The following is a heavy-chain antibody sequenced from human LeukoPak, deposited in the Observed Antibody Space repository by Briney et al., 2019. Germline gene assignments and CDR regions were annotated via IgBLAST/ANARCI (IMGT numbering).Heavy chain of an antibody. CDR2: IYHSGSA. CDR3: ARLSGDGNYYYMDV. CDR1: GYSISSSYY. V-gene: IGHV4-38-2*02. Sequence: SETLSLTCTVSGYSISSSYYWGWIRQPPGKGLEWIGSIYHSGSAYYSPSLKSRVTISVDTSKSQFSLKLRSVTAADTAVYYCARLSGDGNYYYMDVWGKGTTVTISS. J-gene: IGHJ6*03. D-gene: IGHD4-17*01.